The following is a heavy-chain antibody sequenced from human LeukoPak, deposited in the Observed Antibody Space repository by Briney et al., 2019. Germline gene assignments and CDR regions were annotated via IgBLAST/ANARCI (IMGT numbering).Heavy chain of an antibody. D-gene: IGHD4-17*01. V-gene: IGHV4-59*01. CDR3: AREIHPIATVTILFDY. CDR2: IYYSGST. CDR1: GGSISSYY. J-gene: IGHJ4*02. Sequence: SETLSLTCTVSGGSISSYYWSWIRQPPGKGLEWIGYIYYSGSTNYNPSLKSRVTISVDTSKNQFSLKLSSVTAADTAVYYCAREIHPIATVTILFDYWGQGTLVTVSS.